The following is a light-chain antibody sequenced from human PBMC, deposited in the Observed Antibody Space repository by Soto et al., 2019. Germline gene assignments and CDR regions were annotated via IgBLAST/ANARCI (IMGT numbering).Light chain of an antibody. Sequence: DIPMTQSPSTLSASVGDRVAITCRASGTINNLLAWYQQKPGKAPKLLIYKASSLESGVPSRFSGSGSGTEFTLTISSLQPDDFATYYCQRYYSFPLTFGGGTKVEIK. CDR1: GTINNL. CDR3: QRYYSFPLT. J-gene: IGKJ4*01. CDR2: KAS. V-gene: IGKV1-5*03.